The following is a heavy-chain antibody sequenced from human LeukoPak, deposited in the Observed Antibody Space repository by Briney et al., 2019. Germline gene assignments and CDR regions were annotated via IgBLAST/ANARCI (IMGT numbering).Heavy chain of an antibody. Sequence: PGGSLRLSCAASGFTFSDYYMSWVRQAPGKGLEWVSYISGDGTTRYHADSVRGRFTVSRDNTKNSLLLQMNSLRAEDTAIYYCTREDYYYAAGYWGQGTLVTVSS. J-gene: IGHJ4*02. CDR3: TREDYYYAAGY. CDR2: ISGDGTTR. CDR1: GFTFSDYY. V-gene: IGHV3-11*04. D-gene: IGHD3-10*01.